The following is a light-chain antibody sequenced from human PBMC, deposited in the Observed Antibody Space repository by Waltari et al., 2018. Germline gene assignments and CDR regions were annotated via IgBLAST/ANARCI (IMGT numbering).Light chain of an antibody. CDR2: HVS. CDR1: SSDVGGYNY. CDR3: SSYTSSRTYV. V-gene: IGLV2-14*03. J-gene: IGLJ1*01. Sequence: QSALTQPASVSGSPGQSITISCTGTSSDVGGYNYVSWYQQYPGTAPKVLIFHVSNRPSGFSDRFSGSKSANTASLTISGLQAEDEADYYCSSYTSSRTYVFGTGTKVTVL.